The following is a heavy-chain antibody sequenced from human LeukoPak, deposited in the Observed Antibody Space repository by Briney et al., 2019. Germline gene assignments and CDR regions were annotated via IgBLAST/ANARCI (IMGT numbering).Heavy chain of an antibody. V-gene: IGHV3-7*03. CDR1: GFTFSSYW. Sequence: GGSLRLSCEASGFTFSSYWMSWVRQAPGKGLEWVANIKTDGSVKYYVDSVKGRFTISRDNAKNSLYLQMNSLRAEDTALYYCAKVKGRFSGSYYFDYWGQGTLVTVSS. J-gene: IGHJ4*02. D-gene: IGHD1-26*01. CDR2: IKTDGSVK. CDR3: AKVKGRFSGSYYFDY.